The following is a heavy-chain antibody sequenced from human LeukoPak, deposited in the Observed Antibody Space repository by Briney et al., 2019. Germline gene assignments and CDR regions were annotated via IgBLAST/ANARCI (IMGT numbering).Heavy chain of an antibody. J-gene: IGHJ4*02. CDR3: ARHVAGGGSTGFDS. Sequence: PSGTLSLTCGVSGGSISGTNWWSWVRQPPGQGLEWIGEISLAGQTNYNPSLNGRVTMSLDKSSNQLSLHLTSVTAADTAVYYCARHVAGGGSTGFDSWGQGTLVSVSS. V-gene: IGHV4-4*02. D-gene: IGHD2-2*01. CDR1: GGSISGTNW. CDR2: ISLAGQT.